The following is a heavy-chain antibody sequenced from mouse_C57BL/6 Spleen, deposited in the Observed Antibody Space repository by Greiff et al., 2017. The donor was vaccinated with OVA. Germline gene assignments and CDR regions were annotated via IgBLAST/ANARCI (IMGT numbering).Heavy chain of an antibody. CDR2: ISNGGGSN. J-gene: IGHJ4*01. CDR1: GFTFSDYY. Sequence: EVQLVESGGGLVQPGGSLKLSCAASGFTFSDYYMYWVRQTPEKRLEWVAYISNGGGSNYYPDTVQGRFTLSRDTAKNTLYLQMSSLKSEDTAVCDCARHHDNGGEAMDYWGQGTSVTVSS. V-gene: IGHV5-12*01. CDR3: ARHHDNGGEAMDY. D-gene: IGHD2-4*01.